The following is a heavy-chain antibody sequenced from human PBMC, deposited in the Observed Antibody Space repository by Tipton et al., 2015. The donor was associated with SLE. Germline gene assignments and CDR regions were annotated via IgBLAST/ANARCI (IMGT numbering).Heavy chain of an antibody. J-gene: IGHJ5*02. D-gene: IGHD1-26*01. Sequence: GSLRLSCAASGFTFSSYAMSWVRQAPGKGLEWVSAISGSGGSTYYADSVKGRFTISRDNSKNTLYLQMNSLRAEDTAVYYCAKDKGPYSGSYHWFDPWGQGTLVTVSS. V-gene: IGHV3-23*01. CDR3: AKDKGPYSGSYHWFDP. CDR1: GFTFSSYA. CDR2: ISGSGGST.